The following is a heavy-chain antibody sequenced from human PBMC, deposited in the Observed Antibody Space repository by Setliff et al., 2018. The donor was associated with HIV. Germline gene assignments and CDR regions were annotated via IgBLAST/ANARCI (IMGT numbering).Heavy chain of an antibody. Sequence: SETLSLTCAVSGYSISSGCYWGWVRQPPEKGLEWIGSFYHSGSTYYNPSLKSRVTITVDTSKNQFSLKLSSVTAADTAVYYCARAPITIFGVIIIPVYFDYWGQGTLVT. CDR3: ARAPITIFGVIIIPVYFDY. CDR2: FYHSGST. V-gene: IGHV4-38-2*01. J-gene: IGHJ4*02. CDR1: GYSISSGCY. D-gene: IGHD3-3*01.